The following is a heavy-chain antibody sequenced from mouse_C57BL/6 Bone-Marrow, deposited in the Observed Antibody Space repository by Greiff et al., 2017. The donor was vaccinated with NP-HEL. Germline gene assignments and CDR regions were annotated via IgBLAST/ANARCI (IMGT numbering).Heavy chain of an antibody. D-gene: IGHD2-4*01. CDR1: GYTFTSYW. J-gene: IGHJ3*01. CDR3: TTIYYDYDGFAY. Sequence: VQLQQSGTVLARPGASVKMSCKTSGYTFTSYWMHWVKQRPGQGLEWIGAIYPGNSDTSYNQKFKGKAKLTAVTSASTAYMELSSLTNEDSAVCYCTTIYYDYDGFAYWGQGTLVTVSA. CDR2: IYPGNSDT. V-gene: IGHV1-5*01.